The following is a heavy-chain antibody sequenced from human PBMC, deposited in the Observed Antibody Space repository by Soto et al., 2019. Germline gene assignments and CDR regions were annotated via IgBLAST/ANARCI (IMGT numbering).Heavy chain of an antibody. J-gene: IGHJ4*02. V-gene: IGHV1-69*01. Sequence: QVQLVQSGAEVKKPGSSVKVSCKASGGTFSRHAINWVRQAPGHGLQWMGGIVPLFGTANYAQKFQGRVTITADESTSTAHMELRSLRSEDTAVYYCARDYGHDCSGGNCYFYFWGQGTLVTVSS. CDR3: ARDYGHDCSGGNCYFYF. CDR1: GGTFSRHA. D-gene: IGHD2-15*01. CDR2: IVPLFGTA.